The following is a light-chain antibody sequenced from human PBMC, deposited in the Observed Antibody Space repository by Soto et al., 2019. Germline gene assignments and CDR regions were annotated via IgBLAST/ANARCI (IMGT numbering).Light chain of an antibody. CDR2: AAS. J-gene: IGKJ1*01. V-gene: IGKV1-17*03. Sequence: DMQMTQSPSAMSAFVGDRVTISCRVRQDISTYLAWFQQKPGKVPKRLIYAASTLQPGVPSRFSGSGSGTDFTLTISSLQPEDFATYYCLQHNGYPRTFGQGTKVEIK. CDR3: LQHNGYPRT. CDR1: QDISTY.